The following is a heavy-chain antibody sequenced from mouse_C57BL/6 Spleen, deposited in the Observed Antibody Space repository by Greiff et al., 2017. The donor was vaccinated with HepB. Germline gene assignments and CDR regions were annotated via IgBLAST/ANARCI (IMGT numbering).Heavy chain of an antibody. CDR1: GYTFTSYG. D-gene: IGHD1-1*01. CDR2: IYPRSGNT. V-gene: IGHV1-81*01. CDR3: ARLLRWAY. J-gene: IGHJ3*01. Sequence: VQGVESGAELARPGASVKLSCKASGYTFTSYGISWVKQRTGQGLEWIGEIYPRSGNTYYNEKFKGKATLTADKSSSTAYMELRSLTSEDSAVYFCARLLRWAYWGQGTLVTVSA.